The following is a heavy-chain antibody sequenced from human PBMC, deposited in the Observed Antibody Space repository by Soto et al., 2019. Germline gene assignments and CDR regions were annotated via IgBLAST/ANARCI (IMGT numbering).Heavy chain of an antibody. CDR2: IDPSDSYT. Sequence: LGESLKISCKGSGYSFTSYWISWVRQMPGKGLEWMGRIDPSDSYTNYSPSFQGHVTISADKSISTAYLQWSSLKASDTAMYYCARDSGGSSSYYYYGMDVWGQGTTVTVSS. CDR1: GYSFTSYW. D-gene: IGHD6-6*01. V-gene: IGHV5-10-1*01. J-gene: IGHJ6*02. CDR3: ARDSGGSSSYYYYGMDV.